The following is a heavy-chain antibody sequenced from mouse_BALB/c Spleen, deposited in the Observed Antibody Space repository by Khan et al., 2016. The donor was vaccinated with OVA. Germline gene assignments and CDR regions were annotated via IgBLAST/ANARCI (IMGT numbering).Heavy chain of an antibody. D-gene: IGHD1-1*01. J-gene: IGHJ1*01. Sequence: QVQLQQSGPELVKPGASVKMSCKASAYTFISYYIHWVKQRPGQGLEWIGWIYPVDGRTKYNEKFKGKTTLTADKSSSTAYMLLSSLTSEDSAIYFCAISYYCSHWYFDVWGAGTTVTVSS. V-gene: IGHV1S56*01. CDR2: IYPVDGRT. CDR3: AISYYCSHWYFDV. CDR1: AYTFISYY.